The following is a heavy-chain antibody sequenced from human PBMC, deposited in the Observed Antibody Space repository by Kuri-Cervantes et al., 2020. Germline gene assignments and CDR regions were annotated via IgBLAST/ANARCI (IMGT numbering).Heavy chain of an antibody. J-gene: IGHJ4*02. CDR1: GYPFTSYD. D-gene: IGHD6-19*01. Sequence: ATVKVSCKASGYPFTSYDINWVRQATGQGLEWMGWMNPNSGNTGYAQKFQGRVTKTRDTYISTAYMELSRLSSDDTAVYYCARDSLAAGDYWGQETLVTVSS. CDR2: MNPNSGNT. V-gene: IGHV1-8*02. CDR3: ARDSLAAGDY.